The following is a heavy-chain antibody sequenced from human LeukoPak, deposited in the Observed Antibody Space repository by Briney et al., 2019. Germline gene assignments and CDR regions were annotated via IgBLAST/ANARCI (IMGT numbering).Heavy chain of an antibody. J-gene: IGHJ6*03. CDR3: ARGTTVLYYMDV. Sequence: PSETLSLTCAVYGGSFSGYYWSWIRQPPGKGLEWIGSMYHSGSTYYNPSLKSRVTISVDTSKNQVSLNLRSVTAADTALYYCARGTTVLYYMDVWGKGTTVTVSS. CDR2: MYHSGST. D-gene: IGHD4-17*01. CDR1: GGSFSGYY. V-gene: IGHV4-34*01.